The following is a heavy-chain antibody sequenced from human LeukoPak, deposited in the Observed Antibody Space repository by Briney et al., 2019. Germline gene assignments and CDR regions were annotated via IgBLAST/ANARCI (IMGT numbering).Heavy chain of an antibody. Sequence: ASVKVSCKASGGAFRIYRLSWVRQAPGQGLEWMGGLIPISNTTNYAQKFQGRLSISRDESTSTTYMSLSSLTSEDTAVYFCARVGPPYGAKAFYFDFWGQGTLVTVSS. CDR3: ARVGPPYGAKAFYFDF. J-gene: IGHJ4*02. CDR2: LIPISNTT. CDR1: GGAFRIYR. D-gene: IGHD4-23*01. V-gene: IGHV1-69*05.